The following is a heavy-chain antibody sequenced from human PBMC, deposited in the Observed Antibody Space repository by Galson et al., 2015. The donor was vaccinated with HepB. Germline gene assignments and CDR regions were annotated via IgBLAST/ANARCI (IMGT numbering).Heavy chain of an antibody. V-gene: IGHV3-23*01. D-gene: IGHD2-15*01. CDR2: ISGSGGST. J-gene: IGHJ6*02. Sequence: SLRLSCAASGFTFSSYAMSWVRQAPGKGLEWVSAISGSGGSTYYADSVKGRFTISRDNSKNTLYLQMNSLRAEDTAVYYCAKRVAAATYYYYGMDVWGQGTTVTVSS. CDR3: AKRVAAATYYYYGMDV. CDR1: GFTFSSYA.